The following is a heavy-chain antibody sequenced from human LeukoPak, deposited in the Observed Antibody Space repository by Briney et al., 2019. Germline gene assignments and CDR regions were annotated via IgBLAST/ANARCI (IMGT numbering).Heavy chain of an antibody. CDR1: GGSISSGDYY. V-gene: IGHV4-31*03. CDR3: ARVKLRTVVTPVYGWFDP. CDR2: VYYTGSA. J-gene: IGHJ5*02. Sequence: SQTLSLTCTVSGGSISSGDYYWTWIRQHPGKGLEWIGYVYYTGSAYYIPSLRGRVTISVDTSKNQFSLKLSSVTAADTAVYFCARVKLRTVVTPVYGWFDPWGQGTLVTVPS. D-gene: IGHD4-23*01.